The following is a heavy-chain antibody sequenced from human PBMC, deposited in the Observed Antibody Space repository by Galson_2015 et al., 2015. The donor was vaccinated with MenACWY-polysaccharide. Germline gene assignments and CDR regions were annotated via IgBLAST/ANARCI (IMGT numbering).Heavy chain of an antibody. Sequence: QSGAEVIKPGSSVMVSCKASGDSLNNYSIGWVRQAPGQGLVWMGRIIPLATMATYAQKFQGRVSISEDTSANTVYMHLSSLRSDDTAVYFCARVDCSCGHCYLAYWGQGTLFTVSS. CDR1: GDSLNNYS. V-gene: IGHV1-69*04. J-gene: IGHJ4*02. D-gene: IGHD2-15*01. CDR3: ARVDCSCGHCYLAY. CDR2: IIPLATMA.